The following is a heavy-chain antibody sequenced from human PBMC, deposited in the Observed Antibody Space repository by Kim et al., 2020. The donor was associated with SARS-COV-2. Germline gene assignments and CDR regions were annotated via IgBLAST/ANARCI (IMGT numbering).Heavy chain of an antibody. Sequence: SETLSLTCTVSGGSISSGGYYWSWIRQHPGKGLEWIGYIYYSGSTYYNPSLKSRVTISVDTSKNQFSLKLSSVTAADTAVYYCASTYYYASSGPGLAFDIWGQGTMVTVSS. CDR1: GGSISSGGYY. J-gene: IGHJ3*02. D-gene: IGHD3-22*01. CDR2: IYYSGST. V-gene: IGHV4-31*03. CDR3: ASTYYYASSGPGLAFDI.